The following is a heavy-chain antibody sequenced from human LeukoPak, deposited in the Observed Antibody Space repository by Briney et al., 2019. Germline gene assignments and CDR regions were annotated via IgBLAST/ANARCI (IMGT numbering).Heavy chain of an antibody. CDR1: GFTFSSYA. Sequence: PGGSLRLSCAASGFTFSSYAMNWVRQAPGKGLEWVSVISTSGDSIYYADAVKGRFTISRDNSKNTVYLQMNSLRAEDTAVYFCEKAGDFYGSGRYYEAYWVRGPL. J-gene: IGHJ4*02. V-gene: IGHV3-23*01. D-gene: IGHD3-10*01. CDR3: EKAGDFYGSGRYYEAY. CDR2: ISTSGDSI.